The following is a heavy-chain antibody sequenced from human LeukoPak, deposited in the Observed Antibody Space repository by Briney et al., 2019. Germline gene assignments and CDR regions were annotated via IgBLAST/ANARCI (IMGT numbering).Heavy chain of an antibody. V-gene: IGHV3-30*18. Sequence: GGSLRLSCAASGFTFSSYGMHWVRQAPGKGLEWVAVISYDGSNKYYADSVKGRSTISRDNSKNTLYLQMNSLRAEDTAVYCCAKDSPSRGMDVWGQGTTVTVSS. CDR3: AKDSPSRGMDV. CDR1: GFTFSSYG. J-gene: IGHJ6*02. CDR2: ISYDGSNK.